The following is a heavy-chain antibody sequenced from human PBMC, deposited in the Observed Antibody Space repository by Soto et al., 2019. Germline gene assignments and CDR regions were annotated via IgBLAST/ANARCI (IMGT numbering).Heavy chain of an antibody. J-gene: IGHJ4*02. V-gene: IGHV3-74*01. D-gene: IGHD3-22*01. CDR1: GFTFSSYW. CDR2: IKSDGSGT. Sequence: EVQLVESGGGLVQPGGSLRLSCAASGFTFSSYWMHWVRQAPGKGLVWVSRIKSDGSGTSYADSVKGRLTISRDNAKNTLYLQMNSLRAEDKAVYYCARGDGDYYDGNGYLGRHWGQGTLVTVSP. CDR3: ARGDGDYYDGNGYLGRH.